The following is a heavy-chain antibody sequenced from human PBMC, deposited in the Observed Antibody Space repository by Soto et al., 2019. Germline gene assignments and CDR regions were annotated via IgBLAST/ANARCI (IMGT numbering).Heavy chain of an antibody. D-gene: IGHD2-8*02. CDR3: AKEPYWSVRGYYYYGMVV. CDR1: GFTFSSYG. J-gene: IGHJ6*02. V-gene: IGHV3-30*18. CDR2: ISYDGSNK. Sequence: QVQLVESGGGVVQPGRSLRLSCAASGFTFSSYGMHWVRQAPGKGLEWVAVISYDGSNKYYADSVKGRFTISRDNSKNTLYLQMNSLRAEDTAVYYCAKEPYWSVRGYYYYGMVVWGQGTTVTVSS.